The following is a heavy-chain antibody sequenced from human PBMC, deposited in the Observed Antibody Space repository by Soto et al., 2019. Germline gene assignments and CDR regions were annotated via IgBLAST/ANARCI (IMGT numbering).Heavy chain of an antibody. CDR3: ARGDSTDCSNGVCSFFYNHDMDV. J-gene: IGHJ6*02. CDR2: INPKSGGT. D-gene: IGHD2-8*01. Sequence: ASVKVSCKASGYSFTDYHIHWVRQAPGQGLEWLGRINPKSGGTSTAQKFQGWVTMTTDTSISTASMELTRLTSDDTTIYYCARGDSTDCSNGVCSFFYNHDMDVWGQGTTVTVSS. V-gene: IGHV1-2*04. CDR1: GYSFTDYH.